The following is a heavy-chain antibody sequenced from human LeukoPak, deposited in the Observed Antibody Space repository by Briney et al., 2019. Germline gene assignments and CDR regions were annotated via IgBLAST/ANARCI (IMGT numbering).Heavy chain of an antibody. Sequence: SETLSLTCTVSGGSISNRDYYWGWIRQPPGKGLEWIASIYYSGTTHYNPSLKSRVTISVDTSKNQSSLKLSSVTAADTAVYYCARRGDGYNRIWFDPWGQGTLVTVSS. D-gene: IGHD5-24*01. CDR2: IYYSGTT. CDR1: GGSISNRDYY. V-gene: IGHV4-39*07. J-gene: IGHJ5*02. CDR3: ARRGDGYNRIWFDP.